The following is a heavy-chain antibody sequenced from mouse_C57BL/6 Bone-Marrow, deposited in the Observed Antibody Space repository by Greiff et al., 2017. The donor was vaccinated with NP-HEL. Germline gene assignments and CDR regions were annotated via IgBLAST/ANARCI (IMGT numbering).Heavy chain of an antibody. CDR1: GYTFTDYY. CDR3: AREGYYSAWFAY. V-gene: IGHV1-26*01. Sequence: VQLKQSGPELVKPGASVKISCKASGYTFTDYYMNWVKQSHGKSLEWIGDINPNNGGTSYNQKFKGKATLTVDKSSSTAYMELRSLTSEDSAVYYCAREGYYSAWFAYWGQGTLVTVSA. D-gene: IGHD2-3*01. CDR2: INPNNGGT. J-gene: IGHJ3*01.